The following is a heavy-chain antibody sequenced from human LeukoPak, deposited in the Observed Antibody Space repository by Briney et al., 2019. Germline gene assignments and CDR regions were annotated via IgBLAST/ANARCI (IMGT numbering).Heavy chain of an antibody. Sequence: SETLSLTCTVSGGSISSSSYYWRWLRQPPGKGLEWIGEINHSGSTNYNPSLKRRVTISVDPSKHQFSLKLSSVTAADTAVYYCARRRGIAVARRLPSPFDYWGQGTLVTVSS. V-gene: IGHV4-39*07. D-gene: IGHD6-19*01. CDR3: ARRRGIAVARRLPSPFDY. CDR2: INHSGST. CDR1: GGSISSSSYY. J-gene: IGHJ4*02.